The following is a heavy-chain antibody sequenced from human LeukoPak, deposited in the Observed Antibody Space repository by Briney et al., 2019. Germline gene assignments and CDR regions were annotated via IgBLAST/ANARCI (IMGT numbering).Heavy chain of an antibody. Sequence: PGGSLRLSCAASGFTFSTYSMSWVRQAPGKGLEWVSAIRSGGENTYYADSVRGRFTISRDNSRGTLSLQMNSLRAEDTAIYFCVILSWDGRGSFYWGQGTLVTVSS. J-gene: IGHJ4*02. D-gene: IGHD2/OR15-2a*01. V-gene: IGHV3-23*01. CDR1: GFTFSTYS. CDR2: IRSGGENT. CDR3: VILSWDGRGSFY.